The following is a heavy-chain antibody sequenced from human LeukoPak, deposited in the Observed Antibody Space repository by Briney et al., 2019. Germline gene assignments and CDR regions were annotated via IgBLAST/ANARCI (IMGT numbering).Heavy chain of an antibody. CDR1: GFSFSNYW. CDR3: AREGGTVVKTLDY. D-gene: IGHD4-23*01. J-gene: IGHJ4*02. Sequence: GGSLRLSCAASGFSFSNYWFHWVRQAPGEGLVWVSRTNEHGTIINYADSVKGRFTISRDNAKNSLYLQMNSLRAEDTAVYYCAREGGTVVKTLDYWGQGTLVTVSS. V-gene: IGHV3-74*01. CDR2: TNEHGTII.